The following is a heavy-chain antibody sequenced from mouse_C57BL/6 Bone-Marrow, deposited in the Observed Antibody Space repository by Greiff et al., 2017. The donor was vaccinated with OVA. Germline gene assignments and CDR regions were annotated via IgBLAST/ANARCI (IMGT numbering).Heavy chain of an antibody. Sequence: EVNVVESGGGLVQPGGSMKLSCAASGFTFSDAWMDWVRQSPEKGLEWVAEIRNKANNHATYYAESVKGRFTISRDDSKSSVYLQMNSLRAEDTGIYYCTRPGPGWYFDVWGTGTTVTVSS. CDR1: GFTFSDAW. V-gene: IGHV6-6*01. J-gene: IGHJ1*03. CDR2: IRNKANNHAT. CDR3: TRPGPGWYFDV. D-gene: IGHD3-3*01.